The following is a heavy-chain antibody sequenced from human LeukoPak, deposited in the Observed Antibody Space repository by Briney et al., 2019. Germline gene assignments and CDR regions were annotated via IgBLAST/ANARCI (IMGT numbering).Heavy chain of an antibody. CDR2: ISGRGEST. CDR1: GFTFSSYA. J-gene: IGHJ4*02. Sequence: GGSLRLSCAASGFTFSSYAVSWVRQSLGKGLKWVSGISGRGESTYYADSVKGRFTISRDYSKNTVYLQMNSLRAEDTTLYYCAASLDLAVYGIDYWGQGTLVTVSS. CDR3: AASLDLAVYGIDY. D-gene: IGHD2-8*02. V-gene: IGHV3-23*01.